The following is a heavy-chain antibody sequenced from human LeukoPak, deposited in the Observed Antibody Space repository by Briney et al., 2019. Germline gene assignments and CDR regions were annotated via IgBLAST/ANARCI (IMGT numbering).Heavy chain of an antibody. D-gene: IGHD3-22*01. V-gene: IGHV3-23*01. J-gene: IGHJ4*02. Sequence: GGSLRLSCAASGFTVSNNYMTWVRQAPGKGLEWVSSITGSSASTYYADSVKGRFTISRDNSKNTLYLQMNSLRAEDMAVYFCAKLDYYDTHWGQGTLVTVSS. CDR1: GFTVSNNY. CDR3: AKLDYYDTH. CDR2: ITGSSAST.